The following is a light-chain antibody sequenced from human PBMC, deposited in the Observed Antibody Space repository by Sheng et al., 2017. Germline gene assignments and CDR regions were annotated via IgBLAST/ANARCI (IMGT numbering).Light chain of an antibody. J-gene: IGLJ3*02. V-gene: IGLV1-40*01. Sequence: LTQPPSVSGAPGQRVTISCTGNSSNIGAGYDVHWYQQFPGTAPKLLIYVDNNRPSGVPDRFSASKSDTSASLAITGLQAEDEADYYCQSYDKSLSGSAVFGGGTRLTVL. CDR1: SSNIGAGYD. CDR3: QSYDKSLSGSAV. CDR2: VDN.